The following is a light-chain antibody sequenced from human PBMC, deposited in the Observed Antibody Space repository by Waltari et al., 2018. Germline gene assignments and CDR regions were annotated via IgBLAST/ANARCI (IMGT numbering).Light chain of an antibody. CDR2: TAT. CDR1: QGVSGY. Sequence: DIQLTHSPSFLCTCVGDTVSITCRASQGVSGYVAWYQQTQGKAPNLLIHTATDLQSAVPSRFSGSRSVTEFTLTISSLQPEDFATYSCQQINSYPYTSGQGTKLELK. CDR3: QQINSYPYT. J-gene: IGKJ2*01. V-gene: IGKV1-9*01.